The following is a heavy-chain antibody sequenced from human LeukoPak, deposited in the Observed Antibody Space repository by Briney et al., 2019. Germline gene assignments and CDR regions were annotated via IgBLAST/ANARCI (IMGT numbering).Heavy chain of an antibody. Sequence: GGSLRLSCAASGFTFSSYSMNWVRQAPGKGLEWVSSISSSSSYIYYADSVKGRFTISRDNAKNSLYLQMNSLRAEDTAVYYCASALRGVVVPAASLGDYWGQGTLVTVSS. CDR2: ISSSSSYI. J-gene: IGHJ4*02. D-gene: IGHD2-2*01. CDR1: GFTFSSYS. CDR3: ASALRGVVVPAASLGDY. V-gene: IGHV3-21*01.